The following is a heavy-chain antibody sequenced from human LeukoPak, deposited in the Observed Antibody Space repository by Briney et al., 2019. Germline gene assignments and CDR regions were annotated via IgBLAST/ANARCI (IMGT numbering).Heavy chain of an antibody. CDR3: AIDCSSTSCPGDY. Sequence: GGSLRLSCAASGFTFSSYSMNWVRQAPGKGLEWVSYISSSSSTIYYADSVKGRFTISRDNAKNSLYLQMNSLRAEDTAVYYCAIDCSSTSCPGDYWGQGTLVTVSS. V-gene: IGHV3-48*01. J-gene: IGHJ4*02. D-gene: IGHD2-2*01. CDR1: GFTFSSYS. CDR2: ISSSSSTI.